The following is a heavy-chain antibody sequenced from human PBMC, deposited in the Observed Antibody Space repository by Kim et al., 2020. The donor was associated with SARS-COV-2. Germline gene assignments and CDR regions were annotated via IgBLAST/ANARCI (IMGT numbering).Heavy chain of an antibody. CDR3: AKERYDFGSHFDN. J-gene: IGHJ4*02. D-gene: IGHD3-16*01. CDR2: ISNSGRST. V-gene: IGHV3-23*01. CDR1: GFTFNSYA. Sequence: GGSLRLSCAASGFTFNSYAMHWVRQAPGKGLEWVSGISNSGRSTYHAESVKGRFTVSRDSSKNTLFLQMNSLRAEDTAIYYCAKERYDFGSHFDNWGQGT.